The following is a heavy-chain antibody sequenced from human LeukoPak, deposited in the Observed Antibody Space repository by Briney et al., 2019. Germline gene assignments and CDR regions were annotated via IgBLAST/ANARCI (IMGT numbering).Heavy chain of an antibody. CDR1: GGSISSINSNY. Sequence: SETLSLTCTVSGGSISSINSNYCSWIRQPPGKGLEWIGYIYNSGSTNYNPSLKSRVTISVDTSKNQFSLKLSSVTAADTAVYYCARQAGGNSDPFDYWGQGTVVTVSS. CDR2: IYNSGST. CDR3: ARQAGGNSDPFDY. D-gene: IGHD4-23*01. V-gene: IGHV4-59*08. J-gene: IGHJ4*02.